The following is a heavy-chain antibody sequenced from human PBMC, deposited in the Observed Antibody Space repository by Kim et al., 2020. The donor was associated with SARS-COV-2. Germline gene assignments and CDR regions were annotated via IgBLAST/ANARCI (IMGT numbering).Heavy chain of an antibody. V-gene: IGHV3-49*03. D-gene: IGHD3-3*01. CDR1: GFTFGDYA. J-gene: IGHJ4*02. CDR2: IRSKAYGGTT. CDR3: TRGTITIFGVVPSFDY. Sequence: GGSLRLSCTASGFTFGDYAMSWFRQAPGKGLEWVGFIRSKAYGGTTEYAASVKGRFTISRDDSKSIAYLQMNSLKTEDTAVYYCTRGTITIFGVVPSFDYWGQGTLVTVSS.